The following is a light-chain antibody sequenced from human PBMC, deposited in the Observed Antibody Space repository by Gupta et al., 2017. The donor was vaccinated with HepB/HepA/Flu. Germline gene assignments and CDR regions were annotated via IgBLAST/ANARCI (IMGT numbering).Light chain of an antibody. CDR3: QAGDSSTPWV. CDR1: KLGDKY. J-gene: IGLJ3*02. V-gene: IGLV3-1*01. Sequence: SYDLTQPPSVSVSPGQTASITCSGDKLGDKYACWYQQQPGQAPVLVIYQDNKRPAGIPERFSGSNSGNTATLTISGTKAMDEADYYCQAGDSSTPWVFGGGTKLTVL. CDR2: QDN.